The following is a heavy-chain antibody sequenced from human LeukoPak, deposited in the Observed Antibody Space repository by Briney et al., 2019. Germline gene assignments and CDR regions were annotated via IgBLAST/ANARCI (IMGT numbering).Heavy chain of an antibody. Sequence: SETLSLTCAVYGGSFSGYYWSWIRQPPVKGLEWIGEINHSGSTNYNPSLKSRVTISVDTSKNQFSLKLSSVTAADTAVYYCARKATVTPDYWGQGTLVTVSS. CDR3: ARKATVTPDY. CDR2: INHSGST. CDR1: GGSFSGYY. D-gene: IGHD4-17*01. J-gene: IGHJ4*02. V-gene: IGHV4-34*01.